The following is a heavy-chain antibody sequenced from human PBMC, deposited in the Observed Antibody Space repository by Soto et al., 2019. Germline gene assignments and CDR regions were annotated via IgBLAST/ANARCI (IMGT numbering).Heavy chain of an antibody. Sequence: VESLKISCRASGYWFDTYWIGWVRQNPGKGLEWIGIIYPVESYSRYSPAFQGQVTMSADKSITTAYLQWGSLKASDTAIYYCARGHTYFYCSHCNHPFEYWGMGINVNVSS. J-gene: IGHJ4*02. D-gene: IGHD2-15*01. CDR3: ARGHTYFYCSHCNHPFEY. CDR2: IYPVESYS. CDR1: GYWFDTYW. V-gene: IGHV5-51*01.